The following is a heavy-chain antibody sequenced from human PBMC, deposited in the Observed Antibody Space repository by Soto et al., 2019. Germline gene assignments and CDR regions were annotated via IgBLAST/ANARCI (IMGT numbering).Heavy chain of an antibody. CDR3: ASEDIVVGVAAFDY. CDR2: IYYSGST. D-gene: IGHD2-15*01. Sequence: QLQLQESGPGLVKPSETLSLTCTVSGGSISSSSYYWGWIRQPPGKGLEWIGSIYYSGSTYYNPSLKSRVTISVDTSKNQFSLKLSSVTAADTAVYYCASEDIVVGVAAFDYWGQGTLVTVSS. V-gene: IGHV4-39*01. J-gene: IGHJ4*02. CDR1: GGSISSSSYY.